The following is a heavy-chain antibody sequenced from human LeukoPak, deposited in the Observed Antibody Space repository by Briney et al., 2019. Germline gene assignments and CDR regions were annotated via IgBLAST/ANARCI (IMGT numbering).Heavy chain of an antibody. CDR1: GGTFSSYA. V-gene: IGHV1-69*05. J-gene: IGHJ4*02. CDR3: ARGSGYYYPLDY. D-gene: IGHD3-22*01. CDR2: IIPIFGTA. Sequence: ASVKVSCKVSGGTFSSYAISWVRQAPGQGLEWMGRIIPIFGTANYAQKFQGRVTITTDESTSTAYMELSSLRSEDTAVYYCARGSGYYYPLDYWGQGTLVTVSS.